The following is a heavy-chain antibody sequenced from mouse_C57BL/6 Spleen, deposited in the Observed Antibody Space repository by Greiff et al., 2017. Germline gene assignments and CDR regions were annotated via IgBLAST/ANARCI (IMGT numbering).Heavy chain of an antibody. CDR2: ISGGGGNT. D-gene: IGHD4-1*01. CDR3: AITGTYFDY. Sequence: EVQVVESGGGLVKPGGSLKLSCAASGFTFSSYTMSWVRQTPEKRLEWVATISGGGGNTYYPDSVKGRFTISRDNAKNTLYLQMSSLRSEDTALYYCAITGTYFDYWGQGTTLTVSS. CDR1: GFTFSSYT. J-gene: IGHJ2*01. V-gene: IGHV5-9*01.